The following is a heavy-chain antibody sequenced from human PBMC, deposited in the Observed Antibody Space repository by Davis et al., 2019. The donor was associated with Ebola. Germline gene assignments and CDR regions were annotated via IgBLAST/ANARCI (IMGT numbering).Heavy chain of an antibody. D-gene: IGHD6-19*01. CDR3: AKDIVRGSSGWYDTYYYGMDV. V-gene: IGHV3-23*01. Sequence: GGSLRLSCAASGFTFSSYAMSWVRQAPGKGLEWVSAISGSGGSTYYADSVKGRFTISRDNSKNPLYLQMNSLRAEDTAVYYCAKDIVRGSSGWYDTYYYGMDVWGQGTTVTVSS. CDR1: GFTFSSYA. CDR2: ISGSGGST. J-gene: IGHJ6*02.